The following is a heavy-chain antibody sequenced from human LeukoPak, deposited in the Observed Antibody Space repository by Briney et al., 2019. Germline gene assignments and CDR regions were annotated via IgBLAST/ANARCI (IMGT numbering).Heavy chain of an antibody. J-gene: IGHJ4*02. D-gene: IGHD5-18*01. CDR2: ISGSGGRT. V-gene: IGHV3-23*01. Sequence: GGSLRLSCAASGFTFSSYAMSWVRQAPGKGLEWVSAISGSGGRTNYADSVKGRFTISRDNSRNTVYLQMNSLTAEDTAVYYCVRPPNTYGYTYFDQWGQGSLATVSS. CDR3: VRPPNTYGYTYFDQ. CDR1: GFTFSSYA.